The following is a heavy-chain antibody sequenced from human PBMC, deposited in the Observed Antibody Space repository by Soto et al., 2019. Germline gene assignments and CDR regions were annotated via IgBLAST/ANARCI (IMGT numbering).Heavy chain of an antibody. Sequence: ASVKVSCKASGYTFTSYYMHWVRQAPGQGLEWMGIINPSGGSTSYAQKFQTRVTMTTDKSTDTAYMDLRSLTSDDTAIYYCARAGAAPYYYYGLDVWGQGTTVNVSS. CDR3: ARAGAAPYYYYGLDV. D-gene: IGHD3-10*01. CDR1: GYTFTSYY. V-gene: IGHV1-46*01. CDR2: INPSGGST. J-gene: IGHJ6*02.